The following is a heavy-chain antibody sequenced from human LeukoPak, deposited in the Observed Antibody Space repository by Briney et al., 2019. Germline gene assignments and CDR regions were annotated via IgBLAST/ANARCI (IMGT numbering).Heavy chain of an antibody. D-gene: IGHD3-10*01. J-gene: IGHJ4*02. CDR2: IYYSGST. Sequence: SQTQSLTCTVSGGSISSGDYYWSWIRQPPGKGLEWIGYIYYSGSTYYNPSLKSRVTISVDTSKNQFSLKLSSVTAADTAVYYCAREVKYGSGPFGFAYWGQGTLVTVSS. CDR1: GGSISSGDYY. CDR3: AREVKYGSGPFGFAY. V-gene: IGHV4-30-4*08.